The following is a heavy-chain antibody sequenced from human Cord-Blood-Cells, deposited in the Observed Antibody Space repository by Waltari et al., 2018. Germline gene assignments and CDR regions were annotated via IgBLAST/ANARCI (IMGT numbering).Heavy chain of an antibody. CDR2: INAGNGNT. D-gene: IGHD6-25*01. V-gene: IGHV1-3*01. CDR3: ARDLAVRLGYSSVNWFDP. CDR1: GYTFTSYA. Sequence: QVQLVQSGAEVKKPGASVKVSCKASGYTFTSYAMHWVRQAPGHRLEWMGGINAGNGNTKYSQKFQGRVTITRDTSASTAYMERSRLRSEDTAVYYGARDLAVRLGYSSVNWFDPWGQGTLVTVAS. J-gene: IGHJ5*02.